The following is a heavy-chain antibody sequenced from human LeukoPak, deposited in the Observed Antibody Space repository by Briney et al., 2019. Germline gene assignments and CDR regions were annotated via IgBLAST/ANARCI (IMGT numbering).Heavy chain of an antibody. D-gene: IGHD3-16*01. J-gene: IGHJ1*01. V-gene: IGHV3-48*03. CDR1: GFTFSSYE. CDR2: ISSSGSTI. Sequence: GGSLRLSCAASGFTFSSYEMNWVRQAPGKGLEWVSYISSSGSTIYYADSVKGRFSISRDNAKNSLYLQMNSLRAEDTAVYYCAKDDDWGRYKHWGQGTLVTVSS. CDR3: AKDDDWGRYKH.